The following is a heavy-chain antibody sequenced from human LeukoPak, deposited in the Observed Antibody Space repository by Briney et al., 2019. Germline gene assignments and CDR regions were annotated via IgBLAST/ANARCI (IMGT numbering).Heavy chain of an antibody. CDR2: RSTSGST. J-gene: IGHJ5*02. CDR3: FLSGESWFDP. V-gene: IGHV4-61*02. Sequence: SETLSFTCTVSGDSISNSNYYWSWIRQPAGKGLEWIGRRSTSGSTSYNPSLKSRVTISVDTSKSQFSLNLNSVTAADTAVYYDFLSGESWFDPWGQGALVTVS. CDR1: GDSISNSNYY. D-gene: IGHD3-9*01.